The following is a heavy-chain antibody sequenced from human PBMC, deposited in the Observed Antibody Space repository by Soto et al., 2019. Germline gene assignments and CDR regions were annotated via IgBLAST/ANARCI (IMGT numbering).Heavy chain of an antibody. CDR2: IKQDGSEK. CDR3: ARESGLGGYYYYGMDV. V-gene: IGHV3-7*01. D-gene: IGHD1-26*01. J-gene: IGHJ6*02. Sequence: GESLKISCAASGFTFSSYWMSWVRQAPGKGLEWVANIKQDGSEKYYVDSVKGRFTISRDNAKNSLYLQMNSLRAEDTAVYYCARESGLGGYYYYGMDVWGQGTTVTVSS. CDR1: GFTFSSYW.